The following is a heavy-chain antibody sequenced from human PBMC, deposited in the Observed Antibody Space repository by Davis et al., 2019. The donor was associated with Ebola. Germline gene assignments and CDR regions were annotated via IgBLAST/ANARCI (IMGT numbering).Heavy chain of an antibody. J-gene: IGHJ4*02. Sequence: GESLKISCKTSGFIFSDYGMHWVRQAPGKGLEWVAVISYDGSNKYYADSVKGRFTISRDNSKNTLYLQMNSLRAEDTAVYYCAREAGGVAAAGKDYWGQGTLVTVSS. D-gene: IGHD6-13*01. V-gene: IGHV3-33*05. CDR2: ISYDGSNK. CDR3: AREAGGVAAAGKDY. CDR1: GFIFSDYG.